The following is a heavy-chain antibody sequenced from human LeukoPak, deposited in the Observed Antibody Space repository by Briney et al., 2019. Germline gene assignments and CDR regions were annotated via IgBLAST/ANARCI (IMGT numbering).Heavy chain of an antibody. CDR1: GFTFSSYS. J-gene: IGHJ4*02. CDR3: ARDSNDGDYAGVLFDY. CDR2: ISSSSSTI. Sequence: PGGSLRLSCAASGFTFSSYSMNWVRQAPGKGLEWVPYISSSSSTIYYADSVKGRFTISRDNAKNSLYLQMNSLRAEDTAVYYCARDSNDGDYAGVLFDYWGQGTLVTVSS. D-gene: IGHD4-17*01. V-gene: IGHV3-48*01.